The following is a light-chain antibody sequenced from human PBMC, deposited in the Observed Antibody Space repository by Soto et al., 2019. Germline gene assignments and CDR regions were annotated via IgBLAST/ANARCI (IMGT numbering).Light chain of an antibody. J-gene: IGLJ1*01. CDR2: DVS. CDR1: SSDVGGYNS. V-gene: IGLV2-14*01. Sequence: QSALTRPASVSGSPGQSITISCTGTSSDVGGYNSVSWYRQHPGKAPKLMIYDVSNRPSGVSNRLSGSKSGNTASLSISGLQAEDVAYYYLSSYTSSSTYVFGSGTKLTVL. CDR3: SSYTSSSTYV.